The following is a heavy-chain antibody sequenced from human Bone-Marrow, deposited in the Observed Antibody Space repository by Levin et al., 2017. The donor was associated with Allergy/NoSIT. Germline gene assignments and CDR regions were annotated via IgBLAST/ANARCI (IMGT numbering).Heavy chain of an antibody. Sequence: GESLKISCAASGFTFSTYWMTWVRQAPGKGLEWVANIKEDGTEKYYVDSLKGRFTISRDNAKNSLYLQMNSLRVDDTAVYYCVRDQQWLGLDYWGQGILVTVSS. CDR3: VRDQQWLGLDY. D-gene: IGHD6-19*01. J-gene: IGHJ4*02. CDR2: IKEDGTEK. CDR1: GFTFSTYW. V-gene: IGHV3-7*04.